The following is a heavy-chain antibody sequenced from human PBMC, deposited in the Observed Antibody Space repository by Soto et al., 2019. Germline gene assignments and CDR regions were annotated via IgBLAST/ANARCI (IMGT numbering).Heavy chain of an antibody. V-gene: IGHV3-33*01. CDR2: IWYDGNNK. CDR1: GFTFSSHG. J-gene: IGHJ4*02. D-gene: IGHD1-20*01. Sequence: VQLVESGGGVVQPGGSLRLSCAASGFTFSSHGMHWVRQTPGKGLEWVAHIWYDGNNKYYGDSVKGRFTISRDNSKNTRYLQMNSLRAEDTAVYYCATEYNWTVACEFWGRGTLVAVSS. CDR3: ATEYNWTVACEF.